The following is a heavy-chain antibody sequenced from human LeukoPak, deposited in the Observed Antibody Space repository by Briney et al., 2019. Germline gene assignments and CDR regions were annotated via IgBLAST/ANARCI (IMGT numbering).Heavy chain of an antibody. CDR2: IRYDGSNN. CDR1: GFTFSDHY. V-gene: IGHV3-30*02. D-gene: IGHD2-15*01. CDR3: AKGVGLGDIVVVVAATERGTFDY. Sequence: GGSLRLSCAASGFTFSDHYIGWVRQAPGKGLEWVAFIRYDGSNNYYADSVKGRFTISRDNSKNTLYLQMNSLRAEDTAVYYCAKGVGLGDIVVVVAATERGTFDYWGQGTLVTVSS. J-gene: IGHJ4*02.